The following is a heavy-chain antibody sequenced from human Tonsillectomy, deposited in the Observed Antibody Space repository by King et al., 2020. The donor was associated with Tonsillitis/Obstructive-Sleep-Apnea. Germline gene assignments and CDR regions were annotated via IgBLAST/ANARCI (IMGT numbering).Heavy chain of an antibody. CDR1: GFTFSSYE. CDR3: ARDWGYCSSTSCLADAFDI. Sequence: QLVQSGGGLVQPGGSLRLSCAASGFTFSSYEMNWVRQAPGKGLEWVSYISSRGSTIYYADSVKGRFTISRDNAKNSLYLQMNSLRAEDTAVYYCARDWGYCSSTSCLADAFDIWGQGTMVTVSS. V-gene: IGHV3-48*03. D-gene: IGHD2-2*01. CDR2: ISSRGSTI. J-gene: IGHJ3*02.